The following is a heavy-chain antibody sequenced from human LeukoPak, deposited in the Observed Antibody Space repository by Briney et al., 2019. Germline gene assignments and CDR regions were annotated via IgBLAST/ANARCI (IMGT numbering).Heavy chain of an antibody. CDR2: INPSGGST. D-gene: IGHD3-10*02. CDR3: AREVLGLRCWDY. V-gene: IGHV1-46*03. CDR1: GYTFTSYY. Sequence: ASVKVSCKASGYTFTSYYMHWVRQAPGQGLEWMGIINPSGGSTNYAQKFQGRVTMTRDTSTSTVYMELSSLRSEDTAVYYCAREVLGLRCWDYWGQGTLVTASS. J-gene: IGHJ4*02.